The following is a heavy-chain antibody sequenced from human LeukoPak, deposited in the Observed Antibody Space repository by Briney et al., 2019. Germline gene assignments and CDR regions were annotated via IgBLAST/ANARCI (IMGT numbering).Heavy chain of an antibody. Sequence: GGSLRLSCAASGFTFSSYSMNWVRQAPGKGLEWVSSISSSSSYIYYADSVKGRFTISRDNAKNSLYLQMNSLRAEDTAVYYCARDRAPVVPAATWFDPWGQGTLVTVSS. CDR2: ISSSSSYI. V-gene: IGHV3-21*01. D-gene: IGHD2-2*01. CDR3: ARDRAPVVPAATWFDP. CDR1: GFTFSSYS. J-gene: IGHJ5*02.